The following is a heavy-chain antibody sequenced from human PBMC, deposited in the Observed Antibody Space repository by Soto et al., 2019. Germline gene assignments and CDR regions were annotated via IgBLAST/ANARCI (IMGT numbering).Heavy chain of an antibody. Sequence: PSETLSLTCAVYGGSFSGYYWSWIRQPPGKGLEWIGEINHSGSTNYNPSLKSRVTISVDTSKNQFSLKLSSVTAADTAVYYCARGHNYDILTGLIDYWGQGTLVTVSS. CDR2: INHSGST. V-gene: IGHV4-34*01. CDR1: GGSFSGYY. CDR3: ARGHNYDILTGLIDY. J-gene: IGHJ4*02. D-gene: IGHD3-9*01.